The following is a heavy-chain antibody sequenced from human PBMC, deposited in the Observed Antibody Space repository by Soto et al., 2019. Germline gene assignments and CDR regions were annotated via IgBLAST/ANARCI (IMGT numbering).Heavy chain of an antibody. D-gene: IGHD6-19*01. CDR1: GGSISSSSYY. CDR3: ARPQWLVLKDPLNNWFDP. Sequence: PSETLSLTCTVSGGSISSSSYYWGWIRQPPGKGLEWIGSIYYSGSTYYNPSLKSRVTISVDTSKNQFSLKLSSVTAADTAVYYCARPQWLVLKDPLNNWFDPWGQGTLVTVSS. CDR2: IYYSGST. V-gene: IGHV4-39*01. J-gene: IGHJ5*02.